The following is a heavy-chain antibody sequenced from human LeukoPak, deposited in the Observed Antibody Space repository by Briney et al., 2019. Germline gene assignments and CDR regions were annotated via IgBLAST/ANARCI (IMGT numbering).Heavy chain of an antibody. CDR1: GYSFPSHW. Sequence: GESLKISCKGSGYSFPSHWIAWVRQMPGKGLEWMGIIYPGDSDTRYSPSFQGQVTISADKSISTAYLQWSSLKASDNAMYYCARQPDGDKRFDDWGQGTLVTVSS. D-gene: IGHD5-24*01. J-gene: IGHJ4*02. CDR2: IYPGDSDT. CDR3: ARQPDGDKRFDD. V-gene: IGHV5-51*01.